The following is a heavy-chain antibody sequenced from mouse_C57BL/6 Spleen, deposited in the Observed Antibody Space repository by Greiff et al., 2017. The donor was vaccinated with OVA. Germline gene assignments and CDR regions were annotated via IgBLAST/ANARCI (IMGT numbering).Heavy chain of an antibody. J-gene: IGHJ2*01. CDR2: FHPYNDDT. Sequence: VQGVESGAELVKPGASVKMSCKASGYTFTTYPIEWMKQNHGKSLEWIGNFHPYNDDTKYNEKFKGKATLTVEKSSSTVYLELSRLTSDDSAVYYCARADYYGSSYYFDYWGQGTTLTVSS. D-gene: IGHD1-1*01. CDR3: ARADYYGSSYYFDY. V-gene: IGHV1-47*01. CDR1: GYTFTTYP.